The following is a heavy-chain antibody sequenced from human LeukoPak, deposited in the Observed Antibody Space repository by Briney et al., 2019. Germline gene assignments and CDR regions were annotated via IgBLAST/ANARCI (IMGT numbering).Heavy chain of an antibody. J-gene: IGHJ5*02. D-gene: IGHD7-27*01. CDR2: ISPDSGDT. Sequence: PGGSLRLSCKASGYPFTGYHVQWVRQAPGQGLEWIGRISPDSGDTIYAQKFLGRLTLTRDTSISTAYMELSRLTSDDTAVYYCAALGSRMKGRIDPWGQGTPVTVSS. CDR1: GYPFTGYH. CDR3: AALGSRMKGRIDP. V-gene: IGHV1-2*02.